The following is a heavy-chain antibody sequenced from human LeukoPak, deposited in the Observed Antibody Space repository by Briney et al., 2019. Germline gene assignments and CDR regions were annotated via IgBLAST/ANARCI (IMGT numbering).Heavy chain of an antibody. CDR1: GYTFTGYY. J-gene: IGHJ6*03. D-gene: IGHD6-13*01. Sequence: ASVKVSCKASGYTFTGYYMHWVRQAPGQGLEWMGWINPNSGGTNYAQKFQGRVTMTRDTSTSTAYMELSRLRSDDTAVYYCAKEGYSRGYYSYYYMDVWGKGTTVTVSS. CDR2: INPNSGGT. CDR3: AKEGYSRGYYSYYYMDV. V-gene: IGHV1-2*02.